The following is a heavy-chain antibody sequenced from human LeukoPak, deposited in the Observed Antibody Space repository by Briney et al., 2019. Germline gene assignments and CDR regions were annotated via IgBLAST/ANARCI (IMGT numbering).Heavy chain of an antibody. V-gene: IGHV4-31*03. J-gene: IGHJ3*02. CDR1: GGSISSGGYY. CDR2: IYYSGST. Sequence: SETLSLTCTVSGGSISSGGYYWSWIRQHPGKGLEWIGYIYYSGSTYYNPSLKSRVTTSVDTSKNQFSLKLSSVTAADTAVYYCAREDRAAFDIWGQGTMVTVSS. CDR3: AREDRAAFDI. D-gene: IGHD1-14*01.